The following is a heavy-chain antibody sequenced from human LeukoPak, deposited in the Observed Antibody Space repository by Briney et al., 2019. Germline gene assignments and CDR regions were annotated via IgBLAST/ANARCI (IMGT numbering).Heavy chain of an antibody. D-gene: IGHD3-3*01. CDR1: GLTISSYS. V-gene: IGHV3-21*01. Sequence: PGGSLRLSCAASGLTISSYSMNWVRQAPGKGLEWVSSISSSSNYIYYADSVKGRFTISRDNAKNSLYLQMNSLRAEDTAVYYCARGGFLEWVLVDYWGQGTLVTVSS. CDR2: ISSSSNYI. J-gene: IGHJ4*02. CDR3: ARGGFLEWVLVDY.